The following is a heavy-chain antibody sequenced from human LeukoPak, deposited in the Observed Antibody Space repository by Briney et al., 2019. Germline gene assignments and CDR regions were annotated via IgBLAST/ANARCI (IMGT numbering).Heavy chain of an antibody. Sequence: GALVKVSCKASGYTFTSYAMHWVRQAPGQRLEWMGWINAGNGNTKYSQKFQGRVTITRDTSASTAYMELSSLRSEDTAVYYCARAIYGSGLDNWFDPWGQGTLVTVSS. CDR2: INAGNGNT. J-gene: IGHJ5*02. D-gene: IGHD3-10*01. CDR3: ARAIYGSGLDNWFDP. V-gene: IGHV1-3*01. CDR1: GYTFTSYA.